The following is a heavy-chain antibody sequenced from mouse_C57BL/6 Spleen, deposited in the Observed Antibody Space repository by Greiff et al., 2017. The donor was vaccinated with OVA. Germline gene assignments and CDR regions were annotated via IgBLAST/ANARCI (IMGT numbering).Heavy chain of an antibody. CDR2: IDPETGGT. CDR3: TKGLLLPYFDY. V-gene: IGHV1-15*01. D-gene: IGHD1-1*01. Sequence: LVESGAELVRPGASVTLSCKASGYTFTDYEMHWVKQTPVHGLEWIGAIDPETGGTAYNQKFKGKAILTADKSSSTAYMELRSLTSEDSAVYYCTKGLLLPYFDYWGQGTTLTVSS. J-gene: IGHJ2*01. CDR1: GYTFTDYE.